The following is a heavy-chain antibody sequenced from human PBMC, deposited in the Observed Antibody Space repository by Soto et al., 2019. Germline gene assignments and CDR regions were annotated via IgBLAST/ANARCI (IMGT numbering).Heavy chain of an antibody. J-gene: IGHJ3*02. CDR1: GYTFTSYA. CDR2: INAGNGNT. D-gene: IGHD6-19*01. V-gene: IGHV1-3*01. CDR3: ARDLVGIAVAGPRDDAFDI. Sequence: ASVKVSCKASGYTFTSYAMHWVRQAPRQRLEWMGWINAGNGNTKYSQKFQGRVTITRDTSASTAYMELSSLRSEDTAVYYCARDLVGIAVAGPRDDAFDIWGQGTMVTVSS.